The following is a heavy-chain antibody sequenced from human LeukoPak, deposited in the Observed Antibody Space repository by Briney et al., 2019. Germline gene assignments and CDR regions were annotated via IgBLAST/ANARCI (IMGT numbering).Heavy chain of an antibody. D-gene: IGHD5-24*01. J-gene: IGHJ4*02. CDR1: GYTFTGYY. Sequence: ASVKVSCKASGYTFTGYYMHWVRQAPGQGLEWMGWINPNSGGTNYAQKFQGRVTMTRDTSISTAYMELSRLRSEDTAVYYCARGNRRDGYNKADYWGQGTLATVSS. CDR2: INPNSGGT. V-gene: IGHV1-2*02. CDR3: ARGNRRDGYNKADY.